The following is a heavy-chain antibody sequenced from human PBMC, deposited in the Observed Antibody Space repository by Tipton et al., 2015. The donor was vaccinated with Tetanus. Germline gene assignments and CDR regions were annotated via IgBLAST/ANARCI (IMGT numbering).Heavy chain of an antibody. CDR2: INPSGGST. CDR1: GYTFTSYY. V-gene: IGHV1-46*01. D-gene: IGHD3-9*01. J-gene: IGHJ6*02. CDR3: ARETVTYYDILTGYYGPMDV. Sequence: QLVQSGAEVKKPGASVKVSCKASGYTFTSYYMHWVRQAPGQGLEWMGIINPSGGSTSYAQKFQGRVTMTRDTSTSTVYMELSSLRSEDTAVYYCARETVTYYDILTGYYGPMDVWGQGTTVTVSS.